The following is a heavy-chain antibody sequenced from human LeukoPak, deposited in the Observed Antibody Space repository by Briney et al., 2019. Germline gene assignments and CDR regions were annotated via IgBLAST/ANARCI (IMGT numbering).Heavy chain of an antibody. D-gene: IGHD6-6*01. V-gene: IGHV1-2*02. J-gene: IGHJ5*02. CDR3: ARSGGSSSLKNWFDP. Sequence: ASVKVSCMASGYTFTGYYMHWVRQAPGQGLEWMGWINPNSGGTNYAQKFQGRVTMTRDTSISTAYMELSRLRSDDTAVYYCARSGGSSSLKNWFDPWGQGTLVTVSS. CDR2: INPNSGGT. CDR1: GYTFTGYY.